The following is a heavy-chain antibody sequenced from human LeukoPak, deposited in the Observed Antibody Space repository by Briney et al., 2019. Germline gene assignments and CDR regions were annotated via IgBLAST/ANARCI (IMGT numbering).Heavy chain of an antibody. Sequence: GESLRLSCTASGFNVRDTYMSWVRQTPGKGLETVSVMYPGGSTFHIDPVRDRFTISRDNSRNTVNLQMSSLRVEDTALYFCVYNGLPSSQPYFDYWGQGTLVTVSS. CDR2: MYPGGST. CDR1: GFNVRDTY. J-gene: IGHJ4*02. CDR3: VYNGLPSSQPYFDY. V-gene: IGHV3-66*01. D-gene: IGHD2-8*01.